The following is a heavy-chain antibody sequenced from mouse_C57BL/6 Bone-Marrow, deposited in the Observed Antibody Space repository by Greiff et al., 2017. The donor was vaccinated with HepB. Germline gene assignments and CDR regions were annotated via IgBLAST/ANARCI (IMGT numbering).Heavy chain of an antibody. CDR3: PITTVVAPYWYFDV. Sequence: QVQLKQSGAELVKPGASVKLSCKASGYTFTSYWMHWVKQRPGQGLEWIGMIHPNSGSTNYNEKFKSKATLTVDKSSSTAYMQLSSLTSEDSAVYYCPITTVVAPYWYFDVWGTGTTVTVSS. CDR1: GYTFTSYW. V-gene: IGHV1-64*01. CDR2: IHPNSGST. D-gene: IGHD1-1*01. J-gene: IGHJ1*03.